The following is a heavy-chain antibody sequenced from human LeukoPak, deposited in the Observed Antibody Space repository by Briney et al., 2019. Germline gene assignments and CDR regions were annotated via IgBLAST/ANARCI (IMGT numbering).Heavy chain of an antibody. CDR2: ISYDGRNT. V-gene: IGHV3-30*18. Sequence: GGSLRLSCAASGFTFSSYGMHWVRQAPGKGLEWGAVISYDGRNTYYADSVKGRFTISRDNSKNMLYLQMNSLRAEDTAVYYCAKPYYYGSRSYMDYWGQGTLVTVSS. CDR1: GFTFSSYG. CDR3: AKPYYYGSRSYMDY. D-gene: IGHD3-10*01. J-gene: IGHJ4*02.